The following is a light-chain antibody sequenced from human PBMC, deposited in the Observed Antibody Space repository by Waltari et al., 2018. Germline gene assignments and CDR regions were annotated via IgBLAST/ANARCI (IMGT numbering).Light chain of an antibody. CDR3: QQYDNLIT. Sequence: EIVVTQSPAALSLSPGDRVTISCRASQSVRNNFAWYQQKPGQAPRLLIFDASTRATGIPARFSGSGSGTEFTLTINTRQSEDFGIYYCQQYDNLITFGQGTRLEIK. CDR1: QSVRNN. CDR2: DAS. V-gene: IGKV3D-15*01. J-gene: IGKJ5*01.